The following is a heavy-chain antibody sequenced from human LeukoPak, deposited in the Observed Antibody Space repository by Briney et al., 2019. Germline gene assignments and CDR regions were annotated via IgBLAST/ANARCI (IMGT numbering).Heavy chain of an antibody. Sequence: ASVKVSCKASGYTFTSYYMHWVRQAPGQGLEWMGIMNPSGGSTSYAQKFQGRVTMTRDTSTSTVYMELSSLRSEDTAVYYCARTVRSGTLQISYGMDVWGQGTTVTVSS. CDR3: ARTVRSGTLQISYGMDV. J-gene: IGHJ6*02. CDR2: MNPSGGST. CDR1: GYTFTSYY. D-gene: IGHD3-10*01. V-gene: IGHV1-46*01.